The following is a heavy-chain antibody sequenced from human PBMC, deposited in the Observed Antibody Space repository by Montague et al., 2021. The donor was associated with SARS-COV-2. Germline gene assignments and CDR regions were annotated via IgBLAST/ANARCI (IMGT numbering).Heavy chain of an antibody. D-gene: IGHD4-17*01. Sequence: TLSLTCTIPGASIRSGSYYWSWVRQPAVKGLQWIGRLYTRGTTNYNSALESRVTISVDASKNQFYLKLRSVTAADTAVYYCVRWGDYGDGDFWGQGTLVTVSS. V-gene: IGHV4-61*02. CDR1: GASIRSGSYY. CDR3: VRWGDYGDGDF. J-gene: IGHJ4*02. CDR2: LYTRGTT.